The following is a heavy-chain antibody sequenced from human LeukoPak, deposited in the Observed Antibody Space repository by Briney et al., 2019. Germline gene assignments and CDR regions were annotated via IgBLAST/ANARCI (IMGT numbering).Heavy chain of an antibody. CDR1: RFSFTDYP. J-gene: IGHJ4*02. V-gene: IGHV3-48*02. CDR3: EEGIRYAFDY. Sequence: PGGSLRLSCATSRFSFTDYPMNWVRQAPGKGLEWISNIRTTAEGAKYAYYADSVKGRVTISRDDGKNTLYLHMNSLRDDDTALYYCEEGIRYAFDYWGQGILVTVSS. CDR2: IRTTAEGAKYA. D-gene: IGHD3-9*01.